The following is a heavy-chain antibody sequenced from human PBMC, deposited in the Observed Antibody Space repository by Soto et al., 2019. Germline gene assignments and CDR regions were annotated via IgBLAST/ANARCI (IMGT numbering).Heavy chain of an antibody. Sequence: PSQTLSLTCAISGDSVSSNTASWNLIRQSPSRCLEWLGRTYFRSKWYNDYAVSVKSRIIINPDTSNNQFSLQLNSVTPEDTAVYFCAKGDNLGPKTGYAFDPWGQGIMVTVSS. CDR3: AKGDNLGPKTGYAFDP. CDR1: GDSVSSNTAS. J-gene: IGHJ5*02. D-gene: IGHD5-12*01. V-gene: IGHV6-1*01. CDR2: TYFRSKWYN.